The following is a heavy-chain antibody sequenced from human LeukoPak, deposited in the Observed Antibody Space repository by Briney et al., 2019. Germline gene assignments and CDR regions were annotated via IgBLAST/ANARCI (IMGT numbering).Heavy chain of an antibody. V-gene: IGHV4-61*01. J-gene: IGHJ4*02. CDR1: GVSVSSGSYY. D-gene: IGHD4-17*01. CDR2: IYYSGST. Sequence: SETLSLTCTVSGVSVSSGSYYWSWTRQPPGKGLEWIGYIYYSGSTNYNPSLKSRVTISVDTSKNQFPLKLSSVTAADTAVYYCATGDGDYFDYLGQGNLVTVSS. CDR3: ATGDGDYFDY.